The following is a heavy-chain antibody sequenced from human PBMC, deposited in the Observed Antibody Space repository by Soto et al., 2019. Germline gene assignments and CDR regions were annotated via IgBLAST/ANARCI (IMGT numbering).Heavy chain of an antibody. J-gene: IGHJ4*02. CDR1: GFTFSNYA. CDR3: PKRTLTAPFPFDY. CDR2: VSARGDST. Sequence: GGSLRLSCAASGFTFSNYAMAWVRQVPGKGLEWVSVVSARGDSTNYADSVKGRFSISRDNSKNSLYLQMNSLRAEDTAVYYCPKRTLTAPFPFDYWGPGTLVTVSS. V-gene: IGHV3-23*01.